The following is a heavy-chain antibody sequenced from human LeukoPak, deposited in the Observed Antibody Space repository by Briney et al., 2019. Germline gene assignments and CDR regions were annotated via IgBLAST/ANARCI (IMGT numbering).Heavy chain of an antibody. CDR3: ARGRGGYCSGGSRYSKDNWFDP. D-gene: IGHD2-15*01. Sequence: ASVKVSCKASGYTFTSYYMHWVRQAPGQGLEWMGIINPSGGSTSYAQKFQGRVTMTRDTSTSTVYMELSSLRSEDTAVYYCARGRGGYCSGGSRYSKDNWFDPWGQGTLVTVSS. CDR1: GYTFTSYY. V-gene: IGHV1-46*01. J-gene: IGHJ5*02. CDR2: INPSGGST.